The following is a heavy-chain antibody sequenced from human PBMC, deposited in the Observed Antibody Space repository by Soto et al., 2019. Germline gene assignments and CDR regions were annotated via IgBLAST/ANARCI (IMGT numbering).Heavy chain of an antibody. V-gene: IGHV3-48*01. Sequence: GGSLRLSCAASGFTFSSYSMNWVRQAPGKGLEWVSYISSSSSTIYYADSVKGRFTISRDNAKNSLYLQMNSLRAEDTAVYYCARVSTVTTPWGRDYWGQGTLVTVSS. J-gene: IGHJ4*02. CDR2: ISSSSSTI. CDR3: ARVSTVTTPWGRDY. D-gene: IGHD4-17*01. CDR1: GFTFSSYS.